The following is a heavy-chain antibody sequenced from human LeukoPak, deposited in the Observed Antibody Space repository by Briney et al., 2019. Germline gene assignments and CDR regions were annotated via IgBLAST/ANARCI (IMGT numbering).Heavy chain of an antibody. D-gene: IGHD3-22*01. J-gene: IGHJ4*02. CDR1: GFTFSSYS. CDR3: ARDSHLYYYDSSGHIDY. V-gene: IGHV3-21*01. Sequence: GGSLRLSCAASGFTFSSYSMNWVRQAPGKGLEWVSSISSSSSYIYYADSVKGRFTISRDNAKNSLYLQMNSLRAEDAAVYYCARDSHLYYYDSSGHIDYWGQGTLVTVSS. CDR2: ISSSSSYI.